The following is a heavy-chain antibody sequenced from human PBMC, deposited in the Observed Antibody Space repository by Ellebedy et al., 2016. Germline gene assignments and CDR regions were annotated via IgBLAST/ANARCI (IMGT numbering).Heavy chain of an antibody. CDR2: MNPNSGKT. Sequence: ASVKVSCKASGYTFTSYDINWVRQATGQGLEWMGWMNPNSGKTGYARTFQGRVTMTRNTSISPAYMELRYLRSEDTAVYYCARDRLTYAYYHMDVWGKGTTVTVSS. V-gene: IGHV1-8*01. D-gene: IGHD2-21*02. J-gene: IGHJ6*03. CDR1: GYTFTSYD. CDR3: ARDRLTYAYYHMDV.